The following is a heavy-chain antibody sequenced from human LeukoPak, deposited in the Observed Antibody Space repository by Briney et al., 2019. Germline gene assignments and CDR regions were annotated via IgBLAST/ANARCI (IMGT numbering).Heavy chain of an antibody. Sequence: PSDTLSLTCTVSGDSISSRSYYWAWLRQAPVKGLEWIGSIHSSGSTYYNPSLKSRLTLSVDTSKNLFSLRLISVTAADTAVYYCANSLGGDYGWFGGQFGLWGRGTLVTVSS. CDR2: IHSSGST. D-gene: IGHD4-17*01. CDR1: GDSISSRSYY. V-gene: IGHV4-39*02. CDR3: ANSLGGDYGWFGGQFGL. J-gene: IGHJ2*01.